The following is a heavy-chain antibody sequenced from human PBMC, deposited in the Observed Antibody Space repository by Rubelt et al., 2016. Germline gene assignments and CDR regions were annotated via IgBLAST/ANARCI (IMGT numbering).Heavy chain of an antibody. Sequence: QLQLQASGPGLVKHSDTLSLTCSVYGGTISSSSNYWGSNRHPPRKGLEWIGSLYYSWNPYCTPTPKSRSTISGDTSKNQFSLKLSSVTAADTAVYHCARRVYGDYHDYWGQGTLVTVSS. CDR2: LYYSWNP. V-gene: IGHV4-39*01. CDR3: ARRVYGDYHDY. D-gene: IGHD4-17*01. J-gene: IGHJ4*02. CDR1: GGTISSSSNY.